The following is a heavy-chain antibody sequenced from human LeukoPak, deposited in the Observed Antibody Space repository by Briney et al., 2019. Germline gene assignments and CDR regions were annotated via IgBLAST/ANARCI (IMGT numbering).Heavy chain of an antibody. D-gene: IGHD2-2*01. Sequence: GGSLRLSCTASGFAFDELGMSWVRQVPGKGREWVSGINWSGGSTGYADPLRGRFTISRDNAKNPLYLQMDSLRAEDTALYYCARDSITSPFYFDYWGQGTLVTVSS. V-gene: IGHV3-20*04. CDR3: ARDSITSPFYFDY. CDR2: INWSGGST. J-gene: IGHJ4*02. CDR1: GFAFDELG.